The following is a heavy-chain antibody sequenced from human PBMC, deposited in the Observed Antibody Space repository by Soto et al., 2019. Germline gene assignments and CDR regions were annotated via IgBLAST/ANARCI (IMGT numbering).Heavy chain of an antibody. D-gene: IGHD1-26*01. J-gene: IGHJ4*02. V-gene: IGHV4-4*02. Sequence: QVQLQESGPGLVKPSGTLSLTCAVSGGSISSTDWWSWVRQPPGKGLELIGEIYHGGSTNYHPSLKSRVTISVDRSKNQVSLELTSVTAADTAVYDCASCKSVGSYDFDSWGQGTLFTVSA. CDR3: ASCKSVGSYDFDS. CDR2: IYHGGST. CDR1: GGSISSTDW.